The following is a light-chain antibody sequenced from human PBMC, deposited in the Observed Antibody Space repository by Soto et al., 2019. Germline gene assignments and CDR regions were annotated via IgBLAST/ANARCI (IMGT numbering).Light chain of an antibody. CDR3: QHYNSYPIT. CDR2: AAS. CDR1: QSISRW. J-gene: IGKJ5*01. V-gene: IGKV1-5*01. Sequence: DIQMTQSPSTLSASVGDRVTITCRAIQSISRWLTWYQQEPGKAPKLLXYAASSLESGVPSRFSGSGSGTEFTLTISGLQPDDFAPYFCQHYNSYPITFGQGTRLEIK.